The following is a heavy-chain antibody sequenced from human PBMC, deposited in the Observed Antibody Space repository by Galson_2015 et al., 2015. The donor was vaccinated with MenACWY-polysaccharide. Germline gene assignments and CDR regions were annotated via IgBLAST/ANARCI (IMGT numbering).Heavy chain of an antibody. Sequence: SLRLSCAASGFTFSSYAMSWVRQAPGKGLEWVSAISGRGGSTYYADSVRGRFTISRDNSKNTLYLQMNSLRAEDTAIYYCAKVERSGWFGIFDYWGQGILVTVSS. CDR1: GFTFSSYA. V-gene: IGHV3-23*01. CDR2: ISGRGGST. D-gene: IGHD6-19*01. CDR3: AKVERSGWFGIFDY. J-gene: IGHJ4*02.